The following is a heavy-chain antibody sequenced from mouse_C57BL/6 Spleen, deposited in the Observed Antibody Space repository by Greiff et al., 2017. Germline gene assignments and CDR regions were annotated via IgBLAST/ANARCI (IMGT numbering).Heavy chain of an antibody. CDR2: ISDGGSYT. V-gene: IGHV5-4*01. CDR3: AREGAGAMDY. Sequence: EVQLQESGGGLVKPGGSLKLSCAASGFTFSSYAMSWVRQTPEKRLEWVATISDGGSYTYYPDNVKGRFTISEDKTKNNLYLHMSLLKSEDTALYYGAREGAGAMDYWGQGTSVTVSS. CDR1: GFTFSSYA. J-gene: IGHJ4*01.